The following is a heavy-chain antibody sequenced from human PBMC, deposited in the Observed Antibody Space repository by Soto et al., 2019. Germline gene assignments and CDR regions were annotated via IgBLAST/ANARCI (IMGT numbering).Heavy chain of an antibody. CDR2: ISAYNGNT. Sequence: QVQLVQSGAEVKKPGASVKVSCKASGYTFTSYGISWVRQAPGQGLEWMGWISAYNGNTNYAQKLQGRVTMTTDTSTNTADMELRSLRSDDTAVYACAIAAAALHRSDYWGQGTLVTVSS. CDR3: AIAAAALHRSDY. J-gene: IGHJ4*02. D-gene: IGHD6-13*01. V-gene: IGHV1-18*01. CDR1: GYTFTSYG.